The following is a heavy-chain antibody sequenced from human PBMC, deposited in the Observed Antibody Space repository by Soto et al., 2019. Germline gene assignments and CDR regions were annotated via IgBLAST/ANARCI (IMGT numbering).Heavy chain of an antibody. V-gene: IGHV3-33*01. CDR3: ARPGDYVGGLDY. J-gene: IGHJ4*02. CDR1: GFTFSSYG. Sequence: QVQLVESGGGVVQPGRSLRLSCAASGFTFSSYGMHGVRQAPGKGREWVAVIWYDGSNKYYADSVKGRFTISRDNSKNTLYLQMNSLRAEDTAVYYCARPGDYVGGLDYWGQGTLVTVSS. CDR2: IWYDGSNK. D-gene: IGHD4-17*01.